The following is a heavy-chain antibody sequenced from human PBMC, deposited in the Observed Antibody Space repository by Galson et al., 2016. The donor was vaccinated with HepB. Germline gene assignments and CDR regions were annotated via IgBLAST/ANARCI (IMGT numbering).Heavy chain of an antibody. Sequence: SVKVSCKASGYRFSSSGISWVRQAPGQGLEWMGWSSAYSGNTNYAQNLQGRVTMTTGTSTSTAYMELRSLTSDDTAVYYCARSEYSYGYLVYFDYWGQGTLVTVSS. CDR2: SSAYSGNT. V-gene: IGHV1-18*01. CDR3: ARSEYSYGYLVYFDY. J-gene: IGHJ4*02. CDR1: GYRFSSSG. D-gene: IGHD5-18*01.